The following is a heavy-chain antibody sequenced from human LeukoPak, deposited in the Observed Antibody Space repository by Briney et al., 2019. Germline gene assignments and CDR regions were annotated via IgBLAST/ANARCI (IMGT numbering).Heavy chain of an antibody. CDR3: ARELRNIGEYYFDY. CDR2: VHTTSGNT. Sequence: SETLSLTCSVDTVNHYHWKWVRQSAGTGLEWIGRVHTTSGNTFANPSLWGRVTVSIDTTKNEFLLQLTSMTAADTAVYHCARELRNIGEYYFDYWGQGVPVTVSS. D-gene: IGHD1-14*01. CDR1: DTVNHYH. V-gene: IGHV4-4*07. J-gene: IGHJ4*02.